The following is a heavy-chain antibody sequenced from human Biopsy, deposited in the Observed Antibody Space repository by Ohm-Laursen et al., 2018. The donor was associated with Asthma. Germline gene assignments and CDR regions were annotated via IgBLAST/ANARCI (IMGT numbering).Heavy chain of an antibody. CDR1: GYSLTDLS. J-gene: IGHJ4*02. D-gene: IGHD4-17*01. V-gene: IGHV1-24*01. Sequence: SSVKVSCKISGYSLTDLSMHWVRQAPGQGLEWMGGHDHEEGGTVNARRFQGRVAMTEDTSTDTAYMELSSLSSDDTAAYYCASDFPKDYVRYNFQFWGQGTLVTVSP. CDR3: ASDFPKDYVRYNFQF. CDR2: HDHEEGGT.